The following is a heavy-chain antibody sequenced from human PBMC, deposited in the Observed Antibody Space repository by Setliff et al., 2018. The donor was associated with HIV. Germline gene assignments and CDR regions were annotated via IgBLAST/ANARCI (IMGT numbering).Heavy chain of an antibody. D-gene: IGHD6-13*01. V-gene: IGHV3-15*01. CDR3: TSRPPNSSSRRFDP. J-gene: IGHJ5*02. CDR1: GFTFNNAW. CDR2: IKSKTDGGTT. Sequence: PSETLSLSCAASGFTFNNAWMTWVRQAPGKGLEWVGHIKSKTDGGTTDYAAPVKGRFTISRDDSKNTLYLQMNSLKIEDTAMYYCTSRPPNSSSRRFDPWGQGTLVTVS.